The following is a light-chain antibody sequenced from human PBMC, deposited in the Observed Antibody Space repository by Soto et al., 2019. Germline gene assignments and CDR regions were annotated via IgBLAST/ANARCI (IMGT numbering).Light chain of an antibody. J-gene: IGKJ2*01. CDR2: DLS. CDR1: QGVNGF. V-gene: IGKV3-11*01. Sequence: EIVLTQSPATLSLSPGDRATLSCRASQGVNGFLAWYQQKPGQAPSLLIYDLSSRATGIPARFSGSGSGTDFTLPTSSLVPEDVAVYYCQQRANWPRATFGQGTKLEIK. CDR3: QQRANWPRAT.